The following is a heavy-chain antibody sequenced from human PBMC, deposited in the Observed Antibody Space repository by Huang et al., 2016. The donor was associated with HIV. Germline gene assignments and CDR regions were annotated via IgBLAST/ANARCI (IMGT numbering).Heavy chain of an antibody. J-gene: IGHJ4*02. V-gene: IGHV3-48*01. CDR3: ARGYMPPADY. CDR1: GFTFSDYS. CDR2: ISSSSSTV. D-gene: IGHD1-1*01. Sequence: EVQLVESGGTVVQPGGSLRLSCAASGFTFSDYSMNWVRQAPGKGVEWVSYISSSSSTVYYADSAKGRFTISRDNAKNSLFLQMNSLRAEDTAVYYCARGYMPPADYWGQGTLVSVSS.